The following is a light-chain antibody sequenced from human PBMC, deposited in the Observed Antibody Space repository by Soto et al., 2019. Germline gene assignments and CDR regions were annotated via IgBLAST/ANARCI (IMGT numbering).Light chain of an antibody. CDR2: EVS. CDR1: SRDGGGYNY. V-gene: IGLV2-14*01. J-gene: IGLJ3*02. CDR3: SSYTSSSTRV. Sequence: QSALTLPASVSGSPGQSITISCTGTSRDGGGYNYVSWYQQHPGKAPKLMIYEVSNRPSGVSNRFSGSKSANTASLTISGLQAEHEADYYCSSYTSSSTRVFGGGTKLTVL.